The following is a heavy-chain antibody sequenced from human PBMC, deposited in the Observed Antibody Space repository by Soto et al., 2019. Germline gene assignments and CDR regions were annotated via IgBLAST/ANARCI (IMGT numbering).Heavy chain of an antibody. CDR1: GDTSANHC. CDR2: IGGYNGNT. Sequence: PVKATSNTSGDTSANHCLSWGRQAPEQELEWMGCIGGYNGNTDYAQNIQGRVTMTTDTSTSTAYMELRRLRSADTAVYYCARVGTTHGFSECFYSFLAYWRQGTLVPVSS. CDR3: ARVGTTHGFSECFYSFLAY. V-gene: IGHV1-18*01. D-gene: IGHD3-3*01. J-gene: IGHJ4*02.